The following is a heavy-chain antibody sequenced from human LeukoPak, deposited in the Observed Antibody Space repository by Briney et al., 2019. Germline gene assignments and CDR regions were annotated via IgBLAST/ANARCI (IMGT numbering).Heavy chain of an antibody. CDR3: ARVSEGPDGYNFDY. V-gene: IGHV4-59*01. CDR1: GGSISSYY. Sequence: SETLSLTCTVSGGSISSYYWSWIRQPPGKGLEWIGYIYYSGSTDYNPSLKSRVTISVDTSKNQSSLKLSSVTAADTAVYYCARVSEGPDGYNFDYWGQGTLVTVSS. CDR2: IYYSGST. D-gene: IGHD5-24*01. J-gene: IGHJ4*02.